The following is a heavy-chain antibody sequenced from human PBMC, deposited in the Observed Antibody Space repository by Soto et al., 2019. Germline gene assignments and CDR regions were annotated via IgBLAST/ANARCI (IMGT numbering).Heavy chain of an antibody. J-gene: IGHJ6*02. CDR2: ISSTSSYI. V-gene: IGHV3-21*01. Sequence: GGSLRLSCAASGFTFSTYSMNWVRQAPGKGLEWVSPISSTSSYIYCADSVKGRVTISRDNAEKSLYMQMNSLRAEDTAVYYCARDAFYSYGLDVWGQRTTVTVSS. D-gene: IGHD4-4*01. CDR3: ARDAFYSYGLDV. CDR1: GFTFSTYS.